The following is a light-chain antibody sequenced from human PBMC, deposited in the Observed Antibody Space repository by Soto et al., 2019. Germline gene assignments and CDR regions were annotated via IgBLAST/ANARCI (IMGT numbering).Light chain of an antibody. CDR1: QRVSSSY. Sequence: EMVWTQSPGTLSLSPGERATLSCRASQRVSSSYLAWYQQKPGQAPRLLIYGASSRATGIPDRFSGSGSGTDFTLTISRLEPEDFAVYFCQRYGSSPPFTFGQGTK. CDR3: QRYGSSPPFT. CDR2: GAS. V-gene: IGKV3-20*01. J-gene: IGKJ2*01.